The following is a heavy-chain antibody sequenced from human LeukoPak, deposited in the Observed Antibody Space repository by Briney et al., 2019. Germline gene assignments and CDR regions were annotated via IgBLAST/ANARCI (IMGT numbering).Heavy chain of an antibody. CDR2: IYYSGST. Sequence: SETLSLTCTVSGGSISSSSYYWGWIRQPPGKGLEWIGYIYYSGSTNYNPSLKSRVTISVDTSKNQFSLKLSSVTAADTAVYYCASQLGPDYYYYGMDVWGQGTTVTVSS. J-gene: IGHJ6*02. CDR3: ASQLGPDYYYYGMDV. V-gene: IGHV4-61*05. CDR1: GGSISSSSYY. D-gene: IGHD2-2*01.